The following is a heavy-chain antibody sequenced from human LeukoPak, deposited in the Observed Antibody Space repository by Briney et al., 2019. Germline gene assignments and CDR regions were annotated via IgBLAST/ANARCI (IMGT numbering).Heavy chain of an antibody. CDR1: GSTFSSYA. Sequence: GGSLRLSCSASGSTFSSYAMHWVRQAPGKGLQYVSAISTDGGSTYYADSVKDRFTISRDNSKNTLYLQMSSLRAEDTALYYCVKGVVVVTARAFDYWGQGTLVTVSS. V-gene: IGHV3-64D*06. D-gene: IGHD2-21*02. J-gene: IGHJ4*02. CDR2: ISTDGGST. CDR3: VKGVVVVTARAFDY.